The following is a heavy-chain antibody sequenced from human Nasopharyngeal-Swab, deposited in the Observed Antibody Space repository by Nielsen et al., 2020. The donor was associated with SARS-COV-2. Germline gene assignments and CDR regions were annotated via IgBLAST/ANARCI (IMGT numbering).Heavy chain of an antibody. J-gene: IGHJ6*02. CDR2: INHSGST. D-gene: IGHD3-16*01. CDR1: GGSFSGYY. CDR3: ARGLRAFGGMDV. Sequence: SQTLSLTCAVYGGSFSGYYWSWIRQPPGKGLEWIGEINHSGSTNYNPSLTSRVTISVDTSKNQFSPKLSSVTAAATAVYFCARGLRAFGGMDVWGQGTTVTVSS. V-gene: IGHV4-34*01.